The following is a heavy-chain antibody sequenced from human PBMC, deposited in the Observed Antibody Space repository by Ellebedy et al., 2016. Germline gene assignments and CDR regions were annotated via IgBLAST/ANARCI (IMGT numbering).Heavy chain of an antibody. J-gene: IGHJ4*02. V-gene: IGHV4-39*07. D-gene: IGHD3-10*01. CDR3: ARGLKIYYGSGSYLLDY. CDR2: IHYSGNI. CDR1: GGSISSSSYY. Sequence: SETLSLTXTVSGGSISSSSYYWGWIRQPPGKGLEWIGSIHYSGNIYYNPSLKSRVIVSVDTSKNQFSLKLSSVTAADTAVYYCARGLKIYYGSGSYLLDYWGQGTLVTVSS.